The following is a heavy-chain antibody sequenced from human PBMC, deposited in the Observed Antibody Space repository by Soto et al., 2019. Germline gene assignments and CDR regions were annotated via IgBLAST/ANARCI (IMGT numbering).Heavy chain of an antibody. V-gene: IGHV2-5*02. D-gene: IGHD5-18*01. J-gene: IGHJ4*02. CDR3: APTERYGHGFSLDY. CDR1: GFSLSTSGVG. Sequence: QITLKESGPTLVKPTQTLTLTCTFSGFSLSTSGVGVGWIRQPPGKALEFLALIYWDDDKRYSPSLKSRLTITKETSKTQVVLTMTNVDPMDTATYYCAPTERYGHGFSLDYWGQGTLVTVSS. CDR2: IYWDDDK.